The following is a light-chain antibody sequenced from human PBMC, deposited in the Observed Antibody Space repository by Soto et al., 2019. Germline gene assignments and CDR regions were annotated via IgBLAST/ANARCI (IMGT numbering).Light chain of an antibody. CDR1: QRINND. CDR2: HVS. V-gene: IGKV1-39*01. CDR3: QPRYSIPLT. Sequence: DIQMTQSPSSLSASVGDRVTITCRASQRINNDLNWYQQKPGRAPKLLIHHVSTLQSGVPTRFSGSASGKDFTLTISNPENEDFATYYWQPRYSIPLTFGQGTRVQIK. J-gene: IGKJ1*01.